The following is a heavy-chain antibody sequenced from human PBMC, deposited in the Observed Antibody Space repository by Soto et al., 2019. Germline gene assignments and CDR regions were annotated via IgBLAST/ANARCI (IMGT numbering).Heavy chain of an antibody. D-gene: IGHD3-10*01. CDR3: ARGARIWFGEPRLSRDYYYMDV. CDR2: MNPNSGKT. Sequence: ASVKVSCKASGYTFTSYDINWVRQATGQGLEWMGWMNPNSGKTGYAQKFQGRVTMTRNTSISTAYMELSSLRSEDTAVYYCARGARIWFGEPRLSRDYYYMDVWGKGTTVTVSS. V-gene: IGHV1-8*01. CDR1: GYTFTSYD. J-gene: IGHJ6*03.